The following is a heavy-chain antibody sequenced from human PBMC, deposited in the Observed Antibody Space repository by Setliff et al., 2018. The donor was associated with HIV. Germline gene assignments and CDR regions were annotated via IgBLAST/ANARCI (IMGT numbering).Heavy chain of an antibody. CDR2: IYYSGST. V-gene: IGHV4-59*01. CDR3: ARIFGDQGYYYGMDV. D-gene: IGHD3-3*01. J-gene: IGHJ6*02. CDR1: GGSISSYY. Sequence: SETLSLTCTVSGGSISSYYWRWIRQPPGKGLEWIGYIYYSGSTNYNPSLKSRVTISVDTSKNQFSLKLSSVIAAATAVYYCARIFGDQGYYYGMDVWGQGTTVTVSS.